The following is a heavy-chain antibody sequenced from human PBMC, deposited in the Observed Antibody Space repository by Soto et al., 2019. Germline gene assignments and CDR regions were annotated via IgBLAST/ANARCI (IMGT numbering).Heavy chain of an antibody. Sequence: PGGSLRLPCAASGFTFSSYGMHWVRQAPGKGLEWVAVIWYDGSNKYYADSVKGRFTISRDNSKNTLYLQMNSLRAEDTAVYYCARAPTYSSGWLGAFDIWGQGTMVTVSS. D-gene: IGHD6-19*01. CDR3: ARAPTYSSGWLGAFDI. V-gene: IGHV3-33*01. J-gene: IGHJ3*02. CDR1: GFTFSSYG. CDR2: IWYDGSNK.